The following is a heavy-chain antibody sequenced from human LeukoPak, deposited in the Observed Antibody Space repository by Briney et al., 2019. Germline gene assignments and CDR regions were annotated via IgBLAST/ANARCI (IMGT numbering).Heavy chain of an antibody. CDR1: GFTFSSYA. J-gene: IGHJ3*02. CDR3: AGLDAAMPDASDI. CDR2: ISHDGSNK. D-gene: IGHD5-18*01. Sequence: GGSLRLSCAASGFTFSSYAMHWVRQAPGKGLEWVAAISHDGSNKYSADSVKGRFTISRDNSKNTLYLQMNSLRADDTAVYYCAGLDAAMPDASDIWGQGTTVTVSS. V-gene: IGHV3-30*04.